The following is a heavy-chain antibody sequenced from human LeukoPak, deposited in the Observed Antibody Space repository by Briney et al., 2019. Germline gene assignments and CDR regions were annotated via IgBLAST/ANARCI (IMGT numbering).Heavy chain of an antibody. D-gene: IGHD6-19*01. CDR3: AREGSSGWYEGGSYYFDY. V-gene: IGHV3-48*01. CDR2: ISSSSSTI. J-gene: IGHJ4*02. CDR1: GFTFSSYS. Sequence: GGSLRLSCAASGFTFSSYSKNWVRQAPGKGLEWVSYISSSSSTIYYADSVKGRFAISRDNAKNSLYLQMNSLRAEDTAVYYCAREGSSGWYEGGSYYFDYWGQGTLVTVSS.